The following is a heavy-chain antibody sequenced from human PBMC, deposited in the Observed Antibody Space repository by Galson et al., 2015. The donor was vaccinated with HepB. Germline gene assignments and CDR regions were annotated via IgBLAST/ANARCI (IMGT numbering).Heavy chain of an antibody. CDR1: GYPFSNYA. CDR3: ARRAGASGGFSFDY. V-gene: IGHV3-30*04. Sequence: SLRLSCAASGYPFSNYAMHWVRKPPGKGLEWMTVILHDAHNRYYADSVEGRFTVSRDNSKNTVYLQMNRLKPGDTAMYYCARRAGASGGFSFDYWGQGSLVTVSS. D-gene: IGHD3-10*01. CDR2: ILHDAHNR. J-gene: IGHJ4*02.